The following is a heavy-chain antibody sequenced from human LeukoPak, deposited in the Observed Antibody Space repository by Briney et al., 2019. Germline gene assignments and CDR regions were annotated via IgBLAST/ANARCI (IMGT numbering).Heavy chain of an antibody. CDR1: GGSFSGYY. J-gene: IGHJ4*02. V-gene: IGHV4-34*01. CDR2: INHSGST. CDR3: ARFGKVATITFDY. Sequence: SETLSLTCAVYGGSFSGYYWSWIRQPPGKGLEWIGEINHSGSTNYNPSLKSRVTISVDTSKNQFSLKLSSVTAADTAVHYCARFGKVATITFDYWGQGTLVTVSS. D-gene: IGHD5-12*01.